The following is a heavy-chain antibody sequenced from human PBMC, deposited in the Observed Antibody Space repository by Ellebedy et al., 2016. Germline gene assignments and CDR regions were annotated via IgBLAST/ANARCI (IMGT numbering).Heavy chain of an antibody. Sequence: ASVKVSCKASGGTFSSYAISWVRQAPGQGLEWMGRIIPILGIANYAQKFQGRVTITADKSTSTAYMELSSLRSEDTAMYYCASGFENSGCLDYWGQGTLVTVSS. CDR3: ASGFENSGCLDY. V-gene: IGHV1-69*10. D-gene: IGHD3-22*01. CDR1: GGTFSSYA. J-gene: IGHJ4*02. CDR2: IIPILGIA.